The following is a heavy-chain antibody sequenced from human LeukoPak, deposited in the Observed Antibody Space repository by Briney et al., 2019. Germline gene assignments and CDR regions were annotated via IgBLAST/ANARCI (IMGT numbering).Heavy chain of an antibody. V-gene: IGHV3-53*04. CDR1: GLTVSSNY. CDR3: ARDRGDSSGYYLDAFDI. CDR2: IYTGGTA. Sequence: PGGSLRLSCAASGLTVSSNYMSWVRQAPGKGLEWVSVIYTGGTAYYADSVKGRFSISRHNSNNTLYPQMNSLRVEDTAVYYCARDRGDSSGYYLDAFDIWGQGTMVTVSS. D-gene: IGHD3-22*01. J-gene: IGHJ3*02.